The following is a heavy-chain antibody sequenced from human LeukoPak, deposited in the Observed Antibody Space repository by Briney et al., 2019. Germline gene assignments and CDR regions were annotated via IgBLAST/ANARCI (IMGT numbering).Heavy chain of an antibody. V-gene: IGHV3-15*01. D-gene: IGHD3-10*01. CDR3: TTDLGAYYHGSQRLIPIDY. CDR2: IKSKTDGETT. Sequence: GGSLRLSCVDSGFTFTNAWMSWVRQAPGKGLEWIGRIKSKTDGETTTYAEPVRGRFTISRDDSKSAVYLQMNSLKIEDTAVYYCTTDLGAYYHGSQRLIPIDYWGQGTLVTVSS. CDR1: GFTFTNAW. J-gene: IGHJ4*02.